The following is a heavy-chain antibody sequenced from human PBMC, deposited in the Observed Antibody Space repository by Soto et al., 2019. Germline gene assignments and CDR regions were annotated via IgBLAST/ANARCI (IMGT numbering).Heavy chain of an antibody. CDR1: GYSFTSYW. CDR3: AILDYDFWSGYSGPGAFAI. D-gene: IGHD3-3*01. V-gene: IGHV5-51*01. Sequence: PGESLKISCKGSGYSFTSYWIGWVRQMPGKGLEWMGIIYPGDSDTRYSPSFQGQVTISADKSISTAYLQWSSLKASDTAMYYCAILDYDFWSGYSGPGAFAIWGQGTMVTVSS. J-gene: IGHJ3*02. CDR2: IYPGDSDT.